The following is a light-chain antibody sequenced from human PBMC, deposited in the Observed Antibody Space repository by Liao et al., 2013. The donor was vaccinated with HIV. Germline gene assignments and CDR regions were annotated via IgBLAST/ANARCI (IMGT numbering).Light chain of an antibody. CDR3: QAWDATATGYV. Sequence: SYELTQPPSVSVSPGQTARITCSGDALPKQYAYWYQQKPGQAPVLVIYKDSERPSGIPERFSASNSGNTATLTISETQAMDEADYYCQAWDATATGYVFGSGTKVTVL. J-gene: IGLJ1*01. CDR1: ALPKQY. V-gene: IGLV3-25*02. CDR2: KDS.